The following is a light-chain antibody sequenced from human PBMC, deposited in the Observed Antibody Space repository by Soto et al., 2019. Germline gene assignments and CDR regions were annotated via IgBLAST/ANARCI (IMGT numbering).Light chain of an antibody. CDR2: EVS. Sequence: QSALTQPASVSGSPGQSITISCTGTSSDIGGYNYVSWYQQYPGKAPRLMIFEVSNRASAFSNRFSGFKFGNTASLTISGLQAEDEADYYCSSYTNTNTLVFGGGTKLTVL. V-gene: IGLV2-14*01. CDR1: SSDIGGYNY. J-gene: IGLJ2*01. CDR3: SSYTNTNTLV.